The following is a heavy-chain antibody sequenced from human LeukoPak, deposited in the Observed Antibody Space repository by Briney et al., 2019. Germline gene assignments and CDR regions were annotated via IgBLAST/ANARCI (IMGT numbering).Heavy chain of an antibody. Sequence: SETLSLTCSASGGSISSGDFHWSWVRQSPGKGLEWIGYINYRGSTDYNSSLKSRLIISVDTSKNHFSLKLNSVTAADTAVYYCASLGGYYNYWGQGRLVIVSS. CDR1: GGSISSGDFH. D-gene: IGHD3-22*01. CDR3: ASLGGYYNY. V-gene: IGHV4-30-4*01. CDR2: INYRGST. J-gene: IGHJ4*02.